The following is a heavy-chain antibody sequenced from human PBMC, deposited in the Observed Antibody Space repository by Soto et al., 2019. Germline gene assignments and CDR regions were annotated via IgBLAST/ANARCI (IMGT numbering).Heavy chain of an antibody. CDR3: ARGRATSRAFDI. J-gene: IGHJ3*02. CDR1: GGSFSGYY. V-gene: IGHV4-34*01. D-gene: IGHD1-26*01. CDR2: SNHSGGT. Sequence: QVQLQQRGAGLWKPSETLSLTCAVYGGSFSGYYWSWIRRPPGKGLVWIGESNHSGGTNCHPSLRSRAPTAVDKSKTQFSRKLGSVTAADTAVYYCARGRATSRAFDIWGQGTMVTVSS.